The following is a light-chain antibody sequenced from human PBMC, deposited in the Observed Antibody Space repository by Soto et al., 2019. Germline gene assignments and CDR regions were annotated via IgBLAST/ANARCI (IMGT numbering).Light chain of an antibody. Sequence: DIPMTQSPSSLSASVGDRVNITCRASQSVTTYFNWYQQKPGKAPRLLIYAASSLYTGVPSRFSGRGSGTHFTLTISSLQPEDFATYYCQQSFSTPRTFGQGTKLEVK. CDR2: AAS. J-gene: IGKJ1*01. V-gene: IGKV1-39*01. CDR3: QQSFSTPRT. CDR1: QSVTTY.